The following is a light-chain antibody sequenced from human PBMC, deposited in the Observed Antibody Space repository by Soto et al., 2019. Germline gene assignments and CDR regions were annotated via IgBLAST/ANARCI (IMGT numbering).Light chain of an antibody. J-gene: IGKJ4*01. Sequence: AIQMTQSPSSLCASVGDRVTITCRASQGIRNDLGWYQQRPGKAPKLLIYAASTLQSGVPSRFSGSGSGTEFTLTIGSLQPEDFATYYRLQDYDYPLTFGGGTKVEIK. CDR2: AAS. CDR1: QGIRND. CDR3: LQDYDYPLT. V-gene: IGKV1-6*01.